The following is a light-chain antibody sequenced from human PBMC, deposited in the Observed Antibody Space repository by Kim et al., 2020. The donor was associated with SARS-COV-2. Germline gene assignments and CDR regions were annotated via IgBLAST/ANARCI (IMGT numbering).Light chain of an antibody. CDR2: GAS. J-gene: IGKJ1*01. V-gene: IGKV3-15*01. Sequence: ERANSTRRARQSVRKKVAWDKQKPGKESRLLNYGASTRASDSPGRFSARGSGTEFTLTMNSLQSEDFGVYYCQQYSNWHRTFGPGKKVDIK. CDR1: QSVRKK. CDR3: QQYSNWHRT.